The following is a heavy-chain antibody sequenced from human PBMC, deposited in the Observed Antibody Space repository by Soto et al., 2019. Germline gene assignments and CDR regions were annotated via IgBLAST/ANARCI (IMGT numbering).Heavy chain of an antibody. Sequence: SVKVSCKASGGTFSSYAISWVRQAPGQGLEWMGGIIPIFGTANYAQKFQGRVTITADESTSTAYMELSSLRSEDTAVYYCGKLDVIGLWAQGTTVTVSS. J-gene: IGHJ6*02. CDR2: IIPIFGTA. D-gene: IGHD3-16*02. V-gene: IGHV1-69*13. CDR3: GKLDVIGL. CDR1: GGTFSSYA.